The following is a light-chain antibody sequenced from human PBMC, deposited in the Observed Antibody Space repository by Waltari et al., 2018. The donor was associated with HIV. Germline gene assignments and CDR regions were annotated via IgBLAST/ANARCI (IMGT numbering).Light chain of an antibody. CDR3: QQYYSTPLT. J-gene: IGKJ4*01. Sequence: DIVMTQSPDSLAVSLGERATINCKSSQSFLYSSNNKNYLAWYQQKPGQPPELLIYWASTRESGVPDRFSGSGSATDFTLTISSLQAEDVAVYYCQQYYSTPLTFGGGTQVEIK. CDR2: WAS. CDR1: QSFLYSSNNKNY. V-gene: IGKV4-1*01.